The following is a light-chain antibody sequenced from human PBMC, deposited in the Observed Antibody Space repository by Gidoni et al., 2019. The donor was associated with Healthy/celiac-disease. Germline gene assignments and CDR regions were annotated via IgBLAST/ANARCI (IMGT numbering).Light chain of an antibody. CDR2: GAS. CDR3: QQYGSSRWT. J-gene: IGKJ1*01. Sequence: EIVLTQSTGTLSLSPGERATRSCRASQSVSSSYLAWYQQKPGQAPRLLIYGASSRATGIPDRFSGSGSGTDFTLTISRLEPEDFAVYYCQQYGSSRWTFGQGTKVEIK. V-gene: IGKV3-20*01. CDR1: QSVSSSY.